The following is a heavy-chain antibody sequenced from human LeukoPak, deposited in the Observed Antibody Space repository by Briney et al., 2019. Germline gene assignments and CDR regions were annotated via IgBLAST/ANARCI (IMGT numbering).Heavy chain of an antibody. J-gene: IGHJ4*02. D-gene: IGHD6-19*01. Sequence: PGGSPRLSCAASGFTFSNAYMTWVRQAPGKGLEWVSAISGSGGSTYYADSVKGRFTISRDNSKNTLYLQMNSLRADDTALYYCTKGDGGWYPIDYWGQGTLVIVSS. CDR2: ISGSGGST. CDR3: TKGDGGWYPIDY. CDR1: GFTFSNAY. V-gene: IGHV3-23*01.